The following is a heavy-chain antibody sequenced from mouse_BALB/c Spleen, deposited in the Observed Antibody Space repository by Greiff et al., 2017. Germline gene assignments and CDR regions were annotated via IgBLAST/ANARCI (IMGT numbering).Heavy chain of an antibody. J-gene: IGHJ2*01. CDR1: GFTFSSYT. Sequence: EVQLVESGGGLVQPGGSLKLSCAASGFTFSSYTMSWVRQTPEKRLEWVAYISNGGGSTYYPDTVKGRFTISRDNAKNTLYLQMSSLKSEDTAMYYCARHEGVRDFDYWGQGTTLTVSS. V-gene: IGHV5-12-2*01. CDR3: ARHEGVRDFDY. D-gene: IGHD2-14*01. CDR2: ISNGGGST.